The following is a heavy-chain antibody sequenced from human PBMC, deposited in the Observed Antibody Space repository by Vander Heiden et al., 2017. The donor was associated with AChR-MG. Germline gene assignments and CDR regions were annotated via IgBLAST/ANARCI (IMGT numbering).Heavy chain of an antibody. Sequence: QVQLQQWGAGLLKPSETLSLTCAVYGGSFSGYYLSGIRQPPGKGLEWIGEINHSGSTNHNPSLKSRVTISVDTSKNQFSLKLSSVTAADTAVYYCARGRTYSSSRSFYYYYYGMDVWGQGTTVTVSS. J-gene: IGHJ6*02. CDR3: ARGRTYSSSRSFYYYYYGMDV. CDR1: GGSFSGYY. V-gene: IGHV4-34*01. D-gene: IGHD6-6*01. CDR2: INHSGST.